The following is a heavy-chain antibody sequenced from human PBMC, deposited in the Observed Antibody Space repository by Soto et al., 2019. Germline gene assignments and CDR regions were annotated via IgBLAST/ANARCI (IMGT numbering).Heavy chain of an antibody. V-gene: IGHV4-39*01. CDR3: ARHRIGDFYDGLQY. Sequence: SETLSLTCIVSGGSIGSSNYYWGWIRQSPGKGLEWIGSIYYSGNTYYNPSLKSRVTISVDTSKNQFSVKLSSVTAADTAVYYCARHRIGDFYDGLQYWGQGTLVTVSS. J-gene: IGHJ4*02. D-gene: IGHD3-22*01. CDR1: GGSIGSSNYY. CDR2: IYYSGNT.